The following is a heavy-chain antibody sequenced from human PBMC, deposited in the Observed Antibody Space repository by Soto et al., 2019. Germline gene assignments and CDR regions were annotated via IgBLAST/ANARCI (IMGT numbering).Heavy chain of an antibody. D-gene: IGHD2-15*01. V-gene: IGHV1-18*04. CDR2: ISGKNGNT. CDR1: GYTFISHG. J-gene: IGHJ6*02. Sequence: QVKLVQSGVEVKKPGASVKVSCKASGYTFISHGISWVRQAPGQGLEWMGWISGKNGNTNYAQRLQGRVTLTTDTSTSTADMELRSLISDDTAVYYCARVSSSIVVVPDYGMDVWGQGTTVTVAS. CDR3: ARVSSSIVVVPDYGMDV.